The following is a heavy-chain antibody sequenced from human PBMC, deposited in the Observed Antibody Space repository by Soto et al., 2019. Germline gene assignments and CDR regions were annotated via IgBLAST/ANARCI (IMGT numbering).Heavy chain of an antibody. CDR2: IKTDGSIT. CDR3: AKDMNSVPEY. J-gene: IGHJ4*02. D-gene: IGHD1-7*01. Sequence: GGSRRLSCPASGFTCSSYLMYGVRQAPGKGLVWVSRIKTDGSITSYADSVKGRFTVSRDNARDMLYLQMNSLRAEDTAVYYCAKDMNSVPEYWGQGTLVTVSS. CDR1: GFTCSSYL. V-gene: IGHV3-74*01.